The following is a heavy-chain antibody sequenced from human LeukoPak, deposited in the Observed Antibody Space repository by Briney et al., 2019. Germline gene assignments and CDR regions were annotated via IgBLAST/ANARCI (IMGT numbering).Heavy chain of an antibody. D-gene: IGHD2-21*02. J-gene: IGHJ4*02. CDR3: ARDDDCGGDCYSY. V-gene: IGHV1-69*06. CDR2: IIPIFGTA. Sequence: EASVKVSCKASGGTFSSYAISWVRQAPGQGPEWMGGIIPIFGTANYAQKFQGRVTITADKSTSTAYMELSSLRSEDTAVYYCARDDDCGGDCYSYWGQGTLVTVSS. CDR1: GGTFSSYA.